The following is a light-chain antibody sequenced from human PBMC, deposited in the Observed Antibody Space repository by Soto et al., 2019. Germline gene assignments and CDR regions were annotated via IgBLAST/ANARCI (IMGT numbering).Light chain of an antibody. V-gene: IGKV1-5*01. J-gene: IGKJ5*01. Sequence: DIQMTQSPSTLSASVGDRVTITCRASQSLNNDLAWDQQKPGKAPNLLIYDASTLERGVPSRFSGTGSGTEFTLAISSLQPDDFATYYCQQYHRSSVTFGQGTRLEIK. CDR1: QSLNND. CDR3: QQYHRSSVT. CDR2: DAS.